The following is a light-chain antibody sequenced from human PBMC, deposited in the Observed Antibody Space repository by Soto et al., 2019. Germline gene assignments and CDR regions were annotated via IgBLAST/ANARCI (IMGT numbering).Light chain of an antibody. CDR1: SSDVGGYNY. Sequence: QSALTQPASVSGSPGQSITISCTVTSSDVGGYNYVSWYQQHPGKAPKLMIYDVSNRPSGVSNRFSGSKSGNTASLTISGLQTEDEADHYCSSYTSSSTVVFGGGTKLTVL. J-gene: IGLJ2*01. V-gene: IGLV2-14*01. CDR2: DVS. CDR3: SSYTSSSTVV.